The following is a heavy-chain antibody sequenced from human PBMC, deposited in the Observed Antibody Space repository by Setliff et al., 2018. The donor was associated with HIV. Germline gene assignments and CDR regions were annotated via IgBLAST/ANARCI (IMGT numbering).Heavy chain of an antibody. CDR1: GGSFSGYY. CDR2: IIHSGGT. J-gene: IGHJ4*02. Sequence: SETLSLTCAVYGGSFSGYYWNWIRQTPGKGLEWIGEIIHSGGTNYNPSLKSRVTISVDTSKNQFSLKLSSVTAADTAVYYCARRSGYAEDYWGQGTLVTVSS. V-gene: IGHV4-34*12. D-gene: IGHD5-12*01. CDR3: ARRSGYAEDY.